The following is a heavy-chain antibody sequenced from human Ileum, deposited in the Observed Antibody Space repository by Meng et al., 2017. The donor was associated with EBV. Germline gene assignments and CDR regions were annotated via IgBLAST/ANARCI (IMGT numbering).Heavy chain of an antibody. D-gene: IGHD2-8*02. J-gene: IGHJ4*02. CDR1: GGALSGAY. Sequence: VQLQQWGAGLLKPSATLSLTCAVNGGALSGAYWNWIRQPPGKGLEWIGEIIHGGSPSYNPSLKSRVTISIDTSKNQLSLMLSSVTAADTAVYYCAMRPTGIDYWGQGTLVTVSS. CDR2: IIHGGSP. CDR3: AMRPTGIDY. V-gene: IGHV4-34*12.